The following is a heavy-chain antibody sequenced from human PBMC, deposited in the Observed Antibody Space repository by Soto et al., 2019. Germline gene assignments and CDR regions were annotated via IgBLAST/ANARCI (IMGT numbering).Heavy chain of an antibody. D-gene: IGHD5-12*01. CDR1: GGSISSGGYS. Sequence: QLQLQESGSGLVKPSQTLSLTCAVSGGSISSGGYSWSLIRQPPGKGLEWIGYIYHSGSTYYNPSLKSRVTIPVQRSKNQFSLKLSSVTAADTAVYYCAAGGGLPRYYWGQGTLVTVSS. CDR2: IYHSGST. CDR3: AAGGGLPRYY. V-gene: IGHV4-30-2*01. J-gene: IGHJ4*02.